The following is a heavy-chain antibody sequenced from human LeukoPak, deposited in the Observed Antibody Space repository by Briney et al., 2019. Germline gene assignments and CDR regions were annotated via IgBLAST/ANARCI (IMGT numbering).Heavy chain of an antibody. CDR1: GFTFGDYA. V-gene: IGHV3-49*04. Sequence: GGSLRLSCTASGFTFGDYAMSWVRQAPGKGLEWVGFIRSKAYGGTTEYAASVKGRFTISRDDSKSIAYLQMNSLKTEDTAVYYCTSHTVHYSSGGDYWGQGTLVTVSS. CDR2: IRSKAYGGTT. J-gene: IGHJ4*02. CDR3: TSHTVHYSSGGDY. D-gene: IGHD6-25*01.